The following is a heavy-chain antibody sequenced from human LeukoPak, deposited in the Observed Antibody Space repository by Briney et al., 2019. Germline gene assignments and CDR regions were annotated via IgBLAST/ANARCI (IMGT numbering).Heavy chain of an antibody. CDR1: GYTFTSYG. V-gene: IGHV1-69*04. CDR3: ATSEEVLDTAMVTGDPFDY. D-gene: IGHD5-18*01. CDR2: IIPILGIA. J-gene: IGHJ4*02. Sequence: SVKVSCKASGYTFTSYGISWVRQAPGQGLEWMGRIIPILGIANYAQKFQGRVTITADKSTSTAYMELSSLRSEDTAVYYCATSEEVLDTAMVTGDPFDYWGQGTLVTVSS.